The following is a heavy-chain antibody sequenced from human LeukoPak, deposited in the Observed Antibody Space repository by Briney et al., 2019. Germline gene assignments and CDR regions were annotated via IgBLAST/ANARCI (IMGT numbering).Heavy chain of an antibody. CDR1: GYPFTTYG. CDR2: MNPSSGYT. J-gene: IGHJ2*01. Sequence: APVTVSRKASGYPFTTYGINWVRKATGQGLEWVGWMNPSSGYTGYSQKFQGRVTMTRNTSITTAYMELSSLRSEDTAVYYCARISVHNWYFVLWGRGTLVTVSS. CDR3: ARISVHNWYFVL. D-gene: IGHD1-1*01. V-gene: IGHV1-8*01.